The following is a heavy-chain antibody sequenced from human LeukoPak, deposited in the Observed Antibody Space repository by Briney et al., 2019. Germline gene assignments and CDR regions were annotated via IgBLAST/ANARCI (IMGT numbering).Heavy chain of an antibody. CDR3: ARFQDDYGDYVLAGFDY. V-gene: IGHV4-39*07. D-gene: IGHD4-17*01. CDR2: IYYSGST. Sequence: SETLSLTCTVSGGSISSSSYYWGWIRQPPGKGLEWIGSIYYSGSTYYNPSLKSRVTISVDTSKNQFSLKLSSVTAADTAVYYCARFQDDYGDYVLAGFDYWGQGTLVTVSS. CDR1: GGSISSSSYY. J-gene: IGHJ4*02.